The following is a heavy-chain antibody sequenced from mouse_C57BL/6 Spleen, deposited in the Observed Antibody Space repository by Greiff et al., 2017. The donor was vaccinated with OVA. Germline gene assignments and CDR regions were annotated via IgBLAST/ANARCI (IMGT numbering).Heavy chain of an antibody. Sequence: VQLQQPGPELVKPGASVKISCKASGYAFSSSWMNWVKQRPGKGLEWIGRIYPGDGDTNYNGKFKGKATLTADKSSSTAYMQLSSLTSEDSAVYFCARGGYDYDGGYFDYWGQGTTLTVSS. V-gene: IGHV1-82*01. CDR2: IYPGDGDT. CDR3: ARGGYDYDGGYFDY. D-gene: IGHD2-4*01. CDR1: GYAFSSSW. J-gene: IGHJ2*01.